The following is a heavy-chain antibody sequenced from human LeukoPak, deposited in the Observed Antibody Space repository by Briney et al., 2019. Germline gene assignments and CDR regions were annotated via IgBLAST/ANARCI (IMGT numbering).Heavy chain of an antibody. J-gene: IGHJ6*02. CDR2: INHSGST. CDR3: ARKGYGSGTYPLGMDV. V-gene: IGHV4-34*01. D-gene: IGHD3-10*01. Sequence: SETLSLTCAVYGGSFSGYYWSWIRQPPGKGLEWIGEINHSGSTNYNPSLKSQVNPSLKSRVTISVDTSGNEFSLKLSSVTAADTAVYYCARKGYGSGTYPLGMDVWGQGTTVTVSS. CDR1: GGSFSGYY.